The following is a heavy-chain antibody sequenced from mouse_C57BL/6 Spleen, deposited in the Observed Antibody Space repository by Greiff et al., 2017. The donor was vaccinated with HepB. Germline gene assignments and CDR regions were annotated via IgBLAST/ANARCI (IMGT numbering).Heavy chain of an antibody. V-gene: IGHV1-42*01. J-gene: IGHJ2*01. CDR3: ARGLGPNYFDY. CDR2: INPSTGGT. D-gene: IGHD4-1*01. Sequence: VQLQQSGPELVKPGASVKISCKASGYSFTGYYMNWVKQSPEKSLEWIGEINPSTGGTTYNQKFKAKATLTVDKSSSTAYMQLESLTSEDSAVYYCARGLGPNYFDYWGQGTTLTVSS. CDR1: GYSFTGYY.